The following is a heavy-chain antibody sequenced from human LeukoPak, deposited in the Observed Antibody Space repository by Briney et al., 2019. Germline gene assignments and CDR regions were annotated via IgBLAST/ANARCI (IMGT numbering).Heavy chain of an antibody. Sequence: GESLKISCRGSGYTFASYWVGWVRQVAGKDLEWMGIIYPGDSDTTYSPPFQGQITISADKSVSTAYLQWSSLKASDTAIYYCVRPIRDSRYWYIDLWGRGTLVTVSS. D-gene: IGHD2-21*02. J-gene: IGHJ2*01. CDR3: VRPIRDSRYWYIDL. CDR1: GYTFASYW. CDR2: IYPGDSDT. V-gene: IGHV5-51*01.